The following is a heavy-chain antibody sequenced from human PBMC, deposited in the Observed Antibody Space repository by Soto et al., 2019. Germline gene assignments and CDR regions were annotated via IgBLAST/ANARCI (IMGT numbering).Heavy chain of an antibody. V-gene: IGHV4-30-4*01. D-gene: IGHD3-10*01. J-gene: IGHJ5*02. CDR2: IYYSGST. CDR3: AIEPREKKPTVRFDP. Sequence: IRQPPGKGLEWIGYIYYSGSTYYNPSLKRRVSISIDMSKNQFSLNLISVTAADTAVYYCAIEPREKKPTVRFDPPCLLTLVTV.